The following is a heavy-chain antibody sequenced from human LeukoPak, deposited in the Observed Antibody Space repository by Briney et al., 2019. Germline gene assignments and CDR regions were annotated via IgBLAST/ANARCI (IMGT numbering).Heavy chain of an antibody. CDR1: GFTFSSFA. Sequence: GGSLRLSCAASGFTFSSFAMSWVRQAPGEGLEWVSAISDSGGSTYYADSVKGRFTISRDSSKNTLYLQMNGLRAEDTAVYYCAKSNCSNTNCYTGGYWGQGTLVTVSS. V-gene: IGHV3-23*01. CDR2: ISDSGGST. D-gene: IGHD2-2*02. J-gene: IGHJ4*02. CDR3: AKSNCSNTNCYTGGY.